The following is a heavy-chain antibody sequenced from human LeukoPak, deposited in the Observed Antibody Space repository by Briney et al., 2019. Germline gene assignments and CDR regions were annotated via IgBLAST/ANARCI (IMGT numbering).Heavy chain of an antibody. D-gene: IGHD3-9*01. CDR3: ARDLEGILTGIDY. CDR2: IWYDGSNK. CDR1: GFTFSSYG. V-gene: IGHV3-33*01. J-gene: IGHJ4*02. Sequence: PGGSLRLSCAASGFTFSSYGMHWVRQAPGKGLEWVAVIWYDGSNKYYADSVKGRFTISRDNAKNSLYLQMNSLRAEDTAVYYCARDLEGILTGIDYWGQGTLVTVSS.